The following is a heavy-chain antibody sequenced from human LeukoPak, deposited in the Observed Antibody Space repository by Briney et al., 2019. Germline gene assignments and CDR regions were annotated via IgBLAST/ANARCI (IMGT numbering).Heavy chain of an antibody. Sequence: AETLSLSCTVSGGSVSSGSYYWSWIRQPPGKGLEWIAYIYYSGSTNYNPSLKSRVTISVDTSENQFSLKLSSVTAADTAVYYCARGYCSGGSCYYDDCGEGSLVTVSS. CDR2: IYYSGST. J-gene: IGHJ4*02. CDR1: GGSVSSGSYY. D-gene: IGHD2-15*01. V-gene: IGHV4-61*01. CDR3: ARGYCSGGSCYYDD.